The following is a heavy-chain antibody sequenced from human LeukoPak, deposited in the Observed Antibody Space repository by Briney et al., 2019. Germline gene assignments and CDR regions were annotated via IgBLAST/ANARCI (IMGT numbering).Heavy chain of an antibody. Sequence: GGSLRLSCAASGFTFGSYAMSWVRQAPGKGLEWVSAISGSGGSTYYADSVKGRFTVSRGNSKNTLYLQMNSLRAEDTAVYYCAKAYEYYYYYYYMDVWGKGTTVTVSS. CDR2: ISGSGGST. CDR3: AKAYEYYYYYYYMDV. J-gene: IGHJ6*03. V-gene: IGHV3-23*01. CDR1: GFTFGSYA. D-gene: IGHD5-12*01.